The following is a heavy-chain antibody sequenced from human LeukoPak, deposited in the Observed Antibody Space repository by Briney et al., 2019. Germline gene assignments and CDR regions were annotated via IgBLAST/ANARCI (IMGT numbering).Heavy chain of an antibody. CDR1: GGTSSSYA. Sequence: GSSVKVSCKASGGTSSSYAISWVRQAPGQGLEWMGGIIPIFGTANYAQKFQGRVTITTDESTSTAYMELSSLRSEDTAVYYCASVATVTTGYDAFDIWGQGTMVTVSS. V-gene: IGHV1-69*05. J-gene: IGHJ3*02. CDR2: IIPIFGTA. D-gene: IGHD4-17*01. CDR3: ASVATVTTGYDAFDI.